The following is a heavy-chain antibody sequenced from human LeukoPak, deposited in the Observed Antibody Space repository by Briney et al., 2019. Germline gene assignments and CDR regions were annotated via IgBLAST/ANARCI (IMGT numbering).Heavy chain of an antibody. V-gene: IGHV4-59*01. D-gene: IGHD4-17*01. CDR3: ARDDDYGNAFDI. Sequence: SQTLSLTCTVSGGSISSYYWSWIRQPPGTGLECIGYIYNFGSASYNPSLKSRVTISVDTSKKQFSLKLSSVSAADMAVYYCARDDDYGNAFDIWGQGTMVTVSS. J-gene: IGHJ3*02. CDR1: GGSISSYY. CDR2: IYNFGSA.